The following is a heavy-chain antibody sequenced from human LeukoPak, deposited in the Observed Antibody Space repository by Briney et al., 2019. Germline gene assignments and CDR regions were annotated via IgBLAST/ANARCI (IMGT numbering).Heavy chain of an antibody. CDR1: GFTFSSYA. CDR3: AKDRAHKYYYDSSGYYHDAFDT. V-gene: IGHV3-23*01. CDR2: ISGSGGGT. J-gene: IGHJ3*02. Sequence: GGTLRLSCAASGFTFSSYAMSWVRHPPGKGLEWVSGISGSGGGTYYADSVKGRFTVSRDNSKNTLYLQMNSLRAEDTAVYYCAKDRAHKYYYDSSGYYHDAFDTWGQGTMVTVSS. D-gene: IGHD3-22*01.